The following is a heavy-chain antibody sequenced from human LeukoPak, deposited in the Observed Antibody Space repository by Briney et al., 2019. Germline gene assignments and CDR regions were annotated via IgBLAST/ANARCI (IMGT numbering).Heavy chain of an antibody. V-gene: IGHV3-30*18. CDR3: AKGYNWNDSY. D-gene: IGHD1-1*01. CDR1: GFTLSGYE. CDR2: ISADGSNK. Sequence: GGSLRLSCAASGFTLSGYEMNWVRQAPGKGLEWVAVISADGSNKHYADSVKGRFIISRDNSKNTLYLQMNSLRPEDSAVYYCAKGYNWNDSYWGQGTLVTVSS. J-gene: IGHJ4*02.